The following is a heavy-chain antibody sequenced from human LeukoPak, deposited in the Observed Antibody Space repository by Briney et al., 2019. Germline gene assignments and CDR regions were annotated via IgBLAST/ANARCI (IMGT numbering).Heavy chain of an antibody. CDR3: ARGGGSAPYSSSLPN. J-gene: IGHJ4*02. Sequence: GGSLRLSCAASGLTFSSYWMSWVRKAPGKGLEWVANIKQDGSEKYYVDSVKGRFTISRDNAKNSLYLQMNSLRAEDTAVYYCARGGGSAPYSSSLPNWGQGTLVTVSS. CDR2: IKQDGSEK. D-gene: IGHD6-6*01. V-gene: IGHV3-7*01. CDR1: GLTFSSYW.